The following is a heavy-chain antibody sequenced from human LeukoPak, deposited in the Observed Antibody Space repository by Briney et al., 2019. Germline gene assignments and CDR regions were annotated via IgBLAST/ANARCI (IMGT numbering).Heavy chain of an antibody. D-gene: IGHD4-11*01. CDR3: AKDRAGTTVTPVLGFDP. J-gene: IGHJ5*02. CDR1: GFTFDDYA. V-gene: IGHV3-9*01. Sequence: GGSLRLSCAASGFTFDDYAMHWVRQAPGKGLEWVSGISWNSGSIGYADSVKGRFTISRDNAKNSLYLQMNSLRAEDTALYYCAKDRAGTTVTPVLGFDPWGQGTLVTVSS. CDR2: ISWNSGSI.